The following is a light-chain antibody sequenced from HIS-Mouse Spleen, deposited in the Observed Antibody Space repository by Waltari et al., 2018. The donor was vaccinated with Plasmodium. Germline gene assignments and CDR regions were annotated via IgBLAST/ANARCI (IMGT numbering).Light chain of an antibody. CDR3: QHSYSTLT. V-gene: IGKV1-39*01. CDR1: QSISNY. Sequence: DIQMTQSPSSLSASVGDRVTITCRASQSISNYLTLYQQKPGKAPKLLIYAESSLQSGVPSRCSGSGSGTDFTLTISRLQPEDFATYYCQHSYSTLTFGQGTKVEIK. CDR2: AES. J-gene: IGKJ1*01.